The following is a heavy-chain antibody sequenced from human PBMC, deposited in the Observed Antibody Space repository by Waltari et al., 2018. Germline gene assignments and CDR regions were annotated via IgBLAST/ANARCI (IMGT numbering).Heavy chain of an antibody. J-gene: IGHJ6*03. CDR1: GGXFSSQG. V-gene: IGHV1-69*12. Sequence: QVQLXQSGAEVKKPGSSVKVSCRASGGXFSSQGLXWXRQAPGQGREWLGGIXXLFEKTMYAHXFLGXVXXXADESTGTGYMELSSXRXEDTAVYYCARDSKYYDXYSAHGGXYXFYYMDXXGTGTMVTVSS. CDR3: ARDSKYYDXYSAHGGXYXFYYMDX. CDR2: IXXLFEKT. D-gene: IGHD3-3*01.